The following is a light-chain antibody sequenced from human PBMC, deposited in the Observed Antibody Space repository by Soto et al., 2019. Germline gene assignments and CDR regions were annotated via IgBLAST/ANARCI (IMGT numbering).Light chain of an antibody. CDR1: SSNIGAGYD. CDR3: QSYDSSLSVV. Sequence: QSVLTQPPSVSGAPGQRVTISCTGSSSNIGAGYDVHWYQQLPGTAPKLLIYGNSNRPSGVPDRFSGSKSGPSASLDITGLQAEDEADYYCQSYDSSLSVVFGGGTKLTVL. J-gene: IGLJ2*01. CDR2: GNS. V-gene: IGLV1-40*01.